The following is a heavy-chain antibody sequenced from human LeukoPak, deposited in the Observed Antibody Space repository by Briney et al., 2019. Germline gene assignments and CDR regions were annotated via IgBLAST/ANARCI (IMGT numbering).Heavy chain of an antibody. V-gene: IGHV4-59*01. J-gene: IGHJ4*02. CDR2: IYYSGST. CDR3: ARGRSGYSDY. D-gene: IGHD3-22*01. Sequence: SETLSLTCTVSGGSISSYYSSGMRQPPGKGLEWIGYIYYSGSTNYNPSLKSRVTISVDTSKNQFSLKLSSVTAADTAVYYCARGRSGYSDYWGQGTLVTVSS. CDR1: GGSISSYY.